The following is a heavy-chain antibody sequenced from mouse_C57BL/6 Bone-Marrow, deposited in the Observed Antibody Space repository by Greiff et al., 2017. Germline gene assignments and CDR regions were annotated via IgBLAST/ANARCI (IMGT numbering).Heavy chain of an antibody. CDR2: IDPETGGT. Sequence: QVQLKESGAELVRPGASVTLSCKASGYTFTDYEMHWVKQTPVHGLEWIGAIDPETGGTAYNQKFKGKAILTADKSSSTAYMELHSPQPEDSAVYYSTRLNWYYFDYWGQGTTLTVSS. D-gene: IGHD4-1*01. J-gene: IGHJ2*01. V-gene: IGHV1-15*01. CDR1: GYTFTDYE. CDR3: TRLNWYYFDY.